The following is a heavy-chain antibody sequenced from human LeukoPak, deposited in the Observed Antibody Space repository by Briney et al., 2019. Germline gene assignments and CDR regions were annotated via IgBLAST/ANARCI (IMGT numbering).Heavy chain of an antibody. CDR2: ISYSGSI. V-gene: IGHV4-59*01. CDR3: ARPHYTSSWYFDL. J-gene: IGHJ2*01. D-gene: IGHD3-3*01. Sequence: PSETLSLTCTVSGGSISDDYCSWIRQPPGKGLEWIGSISYSGSIDFNSSLKSRVTISVDTSKNQFSLNLSSVTAADTAVYYCARPHYTSSWYFDLWGRGTQVTVSS. CDR1: GGSISDDY.